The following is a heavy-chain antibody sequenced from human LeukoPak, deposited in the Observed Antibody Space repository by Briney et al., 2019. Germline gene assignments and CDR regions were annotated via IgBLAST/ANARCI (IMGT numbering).Heavy chain of an antibody. Sequence: GASVKVSCKVSGCTLTELSMHWVRQAPGKGLEWMGGFDPEDGETIYAQKFQGRVTMTEDTSTDTAYMELSSLRSEDTAVYYCATGLGVVVSDAFDIWGQGTMVTVSS. CDR3: ATGLGVVVSDAFDI. D-gene: IGHD3-22*01. CDR2: FDPEDGET. V-gene: IGHV1-24*01. J-gene: IGHJ3*02. CDR1: GCTLTELS.